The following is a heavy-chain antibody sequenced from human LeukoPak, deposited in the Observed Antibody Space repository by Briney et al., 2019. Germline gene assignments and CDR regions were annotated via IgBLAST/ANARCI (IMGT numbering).Heavy chain of an antibody. CDR2: ISGSGGST. Sequence: PGGSLRLSCAASGFTFSSYAMSWVRQAPGKGLEWVSAISGSGGSTYYADSVKGRFTISRDNSKNTLYLQMNSLRAEDTAVYYCARGLGTMIVVAYSLDYWGQGTLVTVSS. J-gene: IGHJ4*02. D-gene: IGHD3-22*01. CDR1: GFTFSSYA. V-gene: IGHV3-23*01. CDR3: ARGLGTMIVVAYSLDY.